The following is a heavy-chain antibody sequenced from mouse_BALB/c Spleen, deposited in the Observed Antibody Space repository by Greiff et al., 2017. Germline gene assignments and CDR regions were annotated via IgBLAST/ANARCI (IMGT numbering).Heavy chain of an antibody. D-gene: IGHD2-3*01. J-gene: IGHJ4*01. CDR3: ARKPDGYYVRSYAMDY. CDR2: ISSGGSYT. CDR1: GFTFSSYA. Sequence: EVHLVESGGGLVKPGGSLKLSCAASGFTFSSYAMSWVRQTPEKRLEWVATISSGGSYTYYPDSVKGRFTISRDNAKNTLYLQMSSLRSEDTAMYYCARKPDGYYVRSYAMDYWGQGTSVTVSS. V-gene: IGHV5-9-3*01.